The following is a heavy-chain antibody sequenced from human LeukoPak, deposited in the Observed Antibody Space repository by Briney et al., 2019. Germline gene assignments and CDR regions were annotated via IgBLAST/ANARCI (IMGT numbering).Heavy chain of an antibody. CDR1: GGTFSSYA. D-gene: IGHD2-8*01. J-gene: IGHJ5*02. Sequence: SVKVSCKASGGTFSSYAISWVRQAPGQGLEWMGGIIPIFGTVNYAQKFQGGVTITADESTSTAYMELSSLRSEDTAVYYCARDSKAYRGYCTNGVCQGPRRVGGFDPWGQGTLVTVSS. CDR3: ARDSKAYRGYCTNGVCQGPRRVGGFDP. CDR2: IIPIFGTV. V-gene: IGHV1-69*13.